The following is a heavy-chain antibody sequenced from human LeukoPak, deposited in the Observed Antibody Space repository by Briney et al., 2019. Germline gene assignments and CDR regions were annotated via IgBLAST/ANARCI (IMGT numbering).Heavy chain of an antibody. Sequence: GGSLRLSCAASGFTFSSYGIHWARQAPGKGLEWVTFIRYDGSNKYYADSVKGRFTISRDNSKNTLYLQMNSLRAEDTAVYYCARRAPTVTYYYYYYMDVWGKGTTVTVSS. J-gene: IGHJ6*03. CDR1: GFTFSSYG. V-gene: IGHV3-30*02. CDR3: ARRAPTVTYYYYYYMDV. D-gene: IGHD4-11*01. CDR2: IRYDGSNK.